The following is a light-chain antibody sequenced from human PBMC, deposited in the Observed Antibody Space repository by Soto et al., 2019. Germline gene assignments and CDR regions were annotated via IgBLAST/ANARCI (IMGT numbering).Light chain of an antibody. CDR1: QSVSSNY. J-gene: IGKJ1*01. CDR2: GAS. CDR3: QQYTAWPLT. V-gene: IGKV3-20*01. Sequence: ENVLTQSPGTLVLSPGDRATLSCRISQSVSSNYLAWYQQKPGQAPRLLMYGASSRATDIPDRFSGSGSGTDFTLTISRLEPEDFAVYYCQQYTAWPLTFGQGTKVDIK.